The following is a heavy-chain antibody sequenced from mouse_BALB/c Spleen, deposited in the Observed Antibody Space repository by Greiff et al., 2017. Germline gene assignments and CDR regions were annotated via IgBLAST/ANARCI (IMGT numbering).Heavy chain of an antibody. CDR2: ISDGGSYT. J-gene: IGHJ3*01. V-gene: IGHV5-6-4*01. CDR1: GFTFSSYT. CDR3: ARSDDYDGFAY. D-gene: IGHD2-4*01. Sequence: EVKLMESGGGLVKPGGSLKLSCAASGFTFSSYTMSWVRQTPEKRLEWVATISDGGSYTYYPDSVKGRFTISRDNAKNNLYLQMSSLKSEDTAMYYCARSDDYDGFAYWGQGTLVTVYA.